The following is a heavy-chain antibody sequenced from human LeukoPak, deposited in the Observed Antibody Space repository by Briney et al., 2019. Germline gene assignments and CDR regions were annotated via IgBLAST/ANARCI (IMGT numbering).Heavy chain of an antibody. Sequence: ASVKVSCKASGGTFSSYAISWVRQAPGQGREWMGRIIPIFGIANYAQKFQGRVTITADKSTSTAYMELSSLRSEDTAVYYCAREITMVRGVQNWFDPWGQGTLVTVSS. CDR1: GGTFSSYA. V-gene: IGHV1-69*10. CDR3: AREITMVRGVQNWFDP. J-gene: IGHJ5*02. CDR2: IIPIFGIA. D-gene: IGHD3-10*01.